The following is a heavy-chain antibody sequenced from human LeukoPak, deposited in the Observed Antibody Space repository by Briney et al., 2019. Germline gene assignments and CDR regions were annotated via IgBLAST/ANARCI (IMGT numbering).Heavy chain of an antibody. V-gene: IGHV3-74*01. D-gene: IGHD2-2*01. CDR3: ARGGDCGGTTCYDDGFDI. CDR1: RLAFSNYW. CDR2: INSGGNRT. J-gene: IGHJ3*02. Sequence: GGSLRLSCVASRLAFSNYWMHWVRQAPGKGLVWVSRINSGGNRTNYADSVKGRFAISRDNAKNTMYLQMNSLRVENTAVYYCARGGDCGGTTCYDDGFDIWGQGTMVTVS.